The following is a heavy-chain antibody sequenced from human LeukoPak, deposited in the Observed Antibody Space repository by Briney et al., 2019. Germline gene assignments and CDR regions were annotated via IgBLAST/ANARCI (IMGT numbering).Heavy chain of an antibody. Sequence: SETLSLTCTVVSGGSISSSSYYWGWIRQPPGKGLEWIGEINHSGSTNYNPSLKSRVTISVDTSKNQFSLKLSSVTAADTAVYYCARGKRIAAHPVDYWGQGTLVTVSS. D-gene: IGHD6-6*01. CDR1: GGSISSSSYY. V-gene: IGHV4-39*07. J-gene: IGHJ4*02. CDR2: INHSGST. CDR3: ARGKRIAAHPVDY.